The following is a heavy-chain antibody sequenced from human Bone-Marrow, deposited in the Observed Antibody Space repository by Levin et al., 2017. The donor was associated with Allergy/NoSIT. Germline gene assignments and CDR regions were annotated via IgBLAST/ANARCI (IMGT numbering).Heavy chain of an antibody. J-gene: IGHJ4*02. D-gene: IGHD2-15*01. CDR3: ARDCSGDSCYSLFDY. Sequence: RASVKVSCAASGFTVSSNYMSWVRQAPGKGLEWVSVIYSGGSTYYADSVKGRFTISRDTSKNTLYLQMNSLRAEDTAVYYCARDCSGDSCYSLFDYWGQGTLVTVSS. CDR2: IYSGGST. CDR1: GFTVSSNY. V-gene: IGHV3-53*01.